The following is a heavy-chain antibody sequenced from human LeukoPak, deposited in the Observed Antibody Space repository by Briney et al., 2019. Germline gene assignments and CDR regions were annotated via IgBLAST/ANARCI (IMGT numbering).Heavy chain of an antibody. CDR3: AREGVVPAALDY. D-gene: IGHD2-2*01. CDR2: ISYDGSNK. Sequence: GGSLRLSCAASGFTFSSYAMHWVRQAPGKGLEWVAVISYDGSNKYYADSVKGRFTISRDNSKNTLCLQMNSLRAEDTAVYYCAREGVVPAALDYWGQGTLVTVSS. V-gene: IGHV3-30*04. CDR1: GFTFSSYA. J-gene: IGHJ4*02.